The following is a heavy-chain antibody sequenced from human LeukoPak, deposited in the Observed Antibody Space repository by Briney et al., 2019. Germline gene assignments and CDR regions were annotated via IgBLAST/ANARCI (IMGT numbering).Heavy chain of an antibody. D-gene: IGHD1-1*01. CDR1: GGSISSSSYY. CDR2: IYYSGST. J-gene: IGHJ4*02. Sequence: SETLSLTCTVFGGSISSSSYYWGWIRQPPGKGLEWIGSIYYSGSTYYNPSLKSRVTISVDTSKNQFSLKLSSVTAADTAVYYCARRGTAPPEDFDYWGQGTLVTVSS. CDR3: ARRGTAPPEDFDY. V-gene: IGHV4-39*07.